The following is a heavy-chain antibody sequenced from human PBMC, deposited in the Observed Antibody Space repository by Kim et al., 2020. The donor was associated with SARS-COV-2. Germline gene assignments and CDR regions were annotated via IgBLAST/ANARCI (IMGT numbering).Heavy chain of an antibody. V-gene: IGHV1-2*02. D-gene: IGHD1-7*01. CDR2: IDPDSGGT. CDR3: ARGRALKNSNSPPCDY. J-gene: IGHJ4*02. CDR1: GYTFTDYY. Sequence: ASVKVSCKASGYTFTDYYMHWVRQAREQGLEWMGWIDPDSGGTRYAQKFQGSVTMTRDTSISTVYMELSGLGSDDTAVYYCARGRALKNSNSPPCDYWGQGTLVAVSS.